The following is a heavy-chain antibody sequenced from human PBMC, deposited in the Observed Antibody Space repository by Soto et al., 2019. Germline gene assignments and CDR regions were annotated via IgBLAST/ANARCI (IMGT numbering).Heavy chain of an antibody. J-gene: IGHJ6*02. Sequence: GGSLRLSCSASGFTFSSYAMHCVRQAPGKGLEWVAVISYDGTNKYYADSVKGRFTISRDSSKNTLFLQMNSLRPEDTALYCCATSGGSYGLRGGTDVWGQGTTVTVSS. CDR3: ATSGGSYGLRGGTDV. D-gene: IGHD5-18*01. CDR1: GFTFSSYA. CDR2: ISYDGTNK. V-gene: IGHV3-30-3*01.